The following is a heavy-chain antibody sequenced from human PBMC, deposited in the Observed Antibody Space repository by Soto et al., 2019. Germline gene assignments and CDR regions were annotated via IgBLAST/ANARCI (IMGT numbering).Heavy chain of an antibody. D-gene: IGHD6-19*01. CDR1: GGSISSFY. CDR3: ARGPGRAEAGKFDY. CDR2: IYYIGST. V-gene: IGHV4-59*01. Sequence: SETLSLTCTVSGGSISSFYWSWIRQSPGKGLEWIGYIYYIGSTNFNPSLKSRVTISLDMSKNQFSLKLSSVTAADTAMYFCARGPGRAEAGKFDYWGQGTLVTVSS. J-gene: IGHJ4*02.